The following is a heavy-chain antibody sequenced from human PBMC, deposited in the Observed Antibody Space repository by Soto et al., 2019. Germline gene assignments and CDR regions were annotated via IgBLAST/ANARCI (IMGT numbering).Heavy chain of an antibody. CDR1: GGTFSSYA. V-gene: IGHV1-69*06. CDR2: IIPIFGTA. D-gene: IGHD3-3*01. CDR3: ARDPVRYDFWSGYFGRNPLYGMDV. J-gene: IGHJ6*02. Sequence: SVKVSCKASGGTFSSYAISWMRQAPGQGLEWMGGIIPIFGTANYAQKSQGRVTITADKSTSTAYMELSSLRSEDTAVYYCARDPVRYDFWSGYFGRNPLYGMDVWGQGTTVTVS.